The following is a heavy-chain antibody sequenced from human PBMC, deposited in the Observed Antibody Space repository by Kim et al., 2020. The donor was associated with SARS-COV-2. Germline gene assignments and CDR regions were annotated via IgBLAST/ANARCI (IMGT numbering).Heavy chain of an antibody. CDR1: GFTFSSYS. Sequence: GGSLRLSCAASGFTFSSYSMNWVRQAPGKGLEWVSSISSSSSYIYYADSVKGRFTISRDNAKNSLYLQMNSLRAEDTAVYYCARGRRGATGYWGQGTLVTVSS. CDR2: ISSSSSYI. J-gene: IGHJ4*02. D-gene: IGHD1-26*01. V-gene: IGHV3-21*01. CDR3: ARGRRGATGY.